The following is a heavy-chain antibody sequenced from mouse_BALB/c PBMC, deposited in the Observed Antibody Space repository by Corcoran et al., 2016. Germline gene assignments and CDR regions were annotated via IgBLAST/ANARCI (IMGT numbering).Heavy chain of an antibody. V-gene: IGHV14-3*02. Sequence: EVQLQQSGAELVKPGASVKLSCTASGFNIKDTYMHWVKQRPEQGLEWIGRIDPAHGNTKYDPKFQGKATISADTSSNPAYLQLSILTSEDTAVYYCARRDYLYYWGQRTTLTVSS. CDR3: ARRDYLYY. CDR1: GFNIKDTY. J-gene: IGHJ2*01. CDR2: IDPAHGNT.